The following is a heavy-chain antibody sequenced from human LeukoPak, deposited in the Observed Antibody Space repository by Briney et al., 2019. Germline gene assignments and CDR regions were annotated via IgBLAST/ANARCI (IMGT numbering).Heavy chain of an antibody. Sequence: SETPSLTCTVSGGSISSYYWSWLRQPPGKGLEWIGFIYYTGSTDYNPSLKSRVTISVDTSKNQFSLRLNSVTAADTALYYCARESSASGSYYYAMDVWGQGTTVTVSS. D-gene: IGHD6-6*01. V-gene: IGHV4-59*01. CDR1: GGSISSYY. CDR3: ARESSASGSYYYAMDV. J-gene: IGHJ6*02. CDR2: IYYTGST.